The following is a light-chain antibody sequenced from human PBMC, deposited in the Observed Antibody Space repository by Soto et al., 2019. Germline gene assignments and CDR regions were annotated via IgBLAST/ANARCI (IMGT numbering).Light chain of an antibody. CDR1: QSVSSN. Sequence: EILITQSPATLSVSPGERATLSCRASQSVSSNLAWYQQKPGQAPRLLISGASTRATGIPARFSGSGSGTEFTLTISSPQSEDFAVYYCQQYNNWTPWTFGQGTKV. CDR2: GAS. J-gene: IGKJ1*01. CDR3: QQYNNWTPWT. V-gene: IGKV3-15*01.